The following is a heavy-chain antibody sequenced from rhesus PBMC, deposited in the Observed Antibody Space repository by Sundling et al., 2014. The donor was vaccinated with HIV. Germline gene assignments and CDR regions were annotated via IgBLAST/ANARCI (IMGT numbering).Heavy chain of an antibody. Sequence: EVQLVESGGGLVQPGGSLRLSCVASGFTFSSYAMSWVRQAPGKGLEWVSSISSASSYIYYADSVKGRFTISRDNAKNSLSLQMNSLRAEDTAVYYCTRGGDGFGYWGQGVLVTVSS. CDR1: GFTFSSYA. J-gene: IGHJ4*01. V-gene: IGHV3-136*01. D-gene: IGHD3-34*01. CDR3: TRGGDGFGY. CDR2: ISSASSYI.